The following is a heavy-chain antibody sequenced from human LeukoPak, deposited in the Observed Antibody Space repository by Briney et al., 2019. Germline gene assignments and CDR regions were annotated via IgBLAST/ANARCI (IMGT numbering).Heavy chain of an antibody. V-gene: IGHV4-61*02. CDR2: IYTSGST. CDR3: ASRYCSGGSCYSQGGY. CDR1: GGSISSGSYY. D-gene: IGHD2-15*01. J-gene: IGHJ4*02. Sequence: KSSQTLSLTCTVSGGSISSGSYYWSWIRQPAGKGLEWIGRIYTSGSTNYNPSLKSRVTISVDTSKNQFSLKLSSVTAADTAVYYCASRYCSGGSCYSQGGYWGQGTLVTVSS.